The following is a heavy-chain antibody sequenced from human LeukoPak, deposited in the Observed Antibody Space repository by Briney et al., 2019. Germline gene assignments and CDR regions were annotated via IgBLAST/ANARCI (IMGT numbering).Heavy chain of an antibody. Sequence: ASVKVSCKASGYTFTGYYMHWVRQAPGQGLEWMGWINPNSGGTNYAQKFQGRVTMTRDTSISTAYMELSRLRSDDTAVYYCARTSYPDDAFDIWGQGAMVTVSS. CDR3: ARTSYPDDAFDI. D-gene: IGHD1-26*01. CDR2: INPNSGGT. J-gene: IGHJ3*02. CDR1: GYTFTGYY. V-gene: IGHV1-2*02.